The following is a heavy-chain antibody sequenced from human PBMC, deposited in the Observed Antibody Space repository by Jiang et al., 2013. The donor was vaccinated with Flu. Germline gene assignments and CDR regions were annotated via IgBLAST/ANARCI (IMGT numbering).Heavy chain of an antibody. Sequence: PGESLKISCKGSGYSFTSHWIGWVRQMPGKGLEWMGIIYPGDSDTRYSPSFQGQVTISADKSISTAYLQWSSLKASDTAMYYCARLFSRDYGDYTGPFDYWGQGTLVTVSS. D-gene: IGHD4-17*01. CDR3: ARLFSRDYGDYTGPFDY. V-gene: IGHV5-51*01. J-gene: IGHJ4*02. CDR1: GYSFTSHW. CDR2: IYPGDSDT.